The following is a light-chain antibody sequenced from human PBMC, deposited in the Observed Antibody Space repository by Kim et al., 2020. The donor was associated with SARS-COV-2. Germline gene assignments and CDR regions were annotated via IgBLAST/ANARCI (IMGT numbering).Light chain of an antibody. J-gene: IGLJ3*02. CDR1: TGSVSTGHY. CDR3: VLYMGGGIWV. Sequence: QTVVTQEPSFSVSPGGTVTLTCGLSTGSVSTGHYPSWYQQTPGQAPRTLIYNTNTRSSGVPDRFSGSILGNKAALTITGAQADDESDYYCVLYMGGGIWVFGGGTQLTVL. V-gene: IGLV8-61*01. CDR2: NTN.